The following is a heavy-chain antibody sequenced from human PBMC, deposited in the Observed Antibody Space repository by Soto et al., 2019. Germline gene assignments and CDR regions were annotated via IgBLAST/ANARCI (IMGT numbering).Heavy chain of an antibody. CDR1: GGSVSSGIYY. J-gene: IGHJ5*02. V-gene: IGHV4-61*01. D-gene: IGHD5-18*01. Sequence: SETLSLTCTVSGGSVSSGIYYWTWIRQPPGKGLEWIGYIYYSGSTNYNPSLKSRVTISVDTSKNQFSLKLSSVTAADTAVYYCARGVPYSYGYVSWFDPWGQGTLVTVS. CDR3: ARGVPYSYGYVSWFDP. CDR2: IYYSGST.